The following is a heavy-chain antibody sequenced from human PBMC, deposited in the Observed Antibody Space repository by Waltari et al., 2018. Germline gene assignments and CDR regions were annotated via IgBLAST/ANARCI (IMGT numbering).Heavy chain of an antibody. J-gene: IGHJ4*02. CDR2: ISGSGTGT. V-gene: IGHV3-23*01. CDR3: ATFKGDY. D-gene: IGHD3-16*01. CDR1: GFTFSTYS. Sequence: EVQLLESGGGLVQPGGSLRPSCAASGFTFSTYSMSWVRQVPGKGLEWVSSISGSGTGTYYADSVKGRFTISRDNSKNTLYLQMNSLRAEDTALYYCATFKGDYWGQGTLVTVSS.